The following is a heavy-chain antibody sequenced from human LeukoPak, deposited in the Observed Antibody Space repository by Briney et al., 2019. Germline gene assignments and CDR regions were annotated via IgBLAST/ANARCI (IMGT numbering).Heavy chain of an antibody. CDR2: IYTSGST. D-gene: IGHD3-22*01. CDR3: ARGSVVITGYFDL. Sequence: SETLSLTCTVSGGSISNGSYYWSWIRQPAGKGLEWIGRIYTSGSTNYNPSLKSRVTISVDTSKNQFSLKLSSVTAADTAVYYCARGSVVITGYFDLWGRGTLVTVSS. V-gene: IGHV4-61*02. J-gene: IGHJ2*01. CDR1: GGSISNGSYY.